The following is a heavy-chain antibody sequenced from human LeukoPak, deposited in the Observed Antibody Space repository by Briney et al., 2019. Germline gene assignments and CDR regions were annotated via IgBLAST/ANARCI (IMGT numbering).Heavy chain of an antibody. D-gene: IGHD3-9*01. CDR3: ARGILTGYYGTRYYGMDV. CDR2: ISSSGSTI. Sequence: GGSLRLSCAASGFTFSDHYMSWIRQAPGKGLEWVSHISSSGSTIYHADSVKGRFTISRDNAKNSLYLQMNSLRAEDTAVYYCARGILTGYYGTRYYGMDVWGQGTTVTVSS. V-gene: IGHV3-11*01. CDR1: GFTFSDHY. J-gene: IGHJ6*02.